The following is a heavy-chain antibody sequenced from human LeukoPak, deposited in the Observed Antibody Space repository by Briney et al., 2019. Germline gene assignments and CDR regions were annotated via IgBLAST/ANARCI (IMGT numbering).Heavy chain of an antibody. V-gene: IGHV3-21*01. CDR3: ARVRGTGGYYYYYYGMDV. D-gene: IGHD3-10*01. J-gene: IGHJ6*02. CDR1: GFTFSSYS. CDR2: ISSSSSYI. Sequence: GGSLRLSCAASGFTFSSYSMNWVRQAPGKGLEWVSSISSSSSYIYYADSVKGRFTISRDNAKNSLYLQMNSLRAGDTAVYYCARVRGTGGYYYYYYGMDVWGQGTTVTVSS.